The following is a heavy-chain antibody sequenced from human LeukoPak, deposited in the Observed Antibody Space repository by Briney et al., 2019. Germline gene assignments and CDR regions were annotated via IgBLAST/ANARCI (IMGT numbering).Heavy chain of an antibody. D-gene: IGHD3-16*01. CDR3: ARDFRTGGVTYYFDY. J-gene: IGHJ4*02. CDR2: IYSSGSA. CDR1: GGSISSYY. V-gene: IGHV4-4*07. Sequence: SETLSLTCTVSGGSISSYYWSWIRQPAGKRPEWIGRIYSSGSANYNPSLKSRITMSVDTSKNQFSLKLSSVTAADTAVYYCARDFRTGGVTYYFDYWGQGTLVTVSS.